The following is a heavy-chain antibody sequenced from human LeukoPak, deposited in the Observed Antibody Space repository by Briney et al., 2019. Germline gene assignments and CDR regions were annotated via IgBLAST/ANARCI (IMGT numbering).Heavy chain of an antibody. D-gene: IGHD2-21*02. CDR3: ARGYCSGDCFTLFDY. V-gene: IGHV1-2*02. Sequence: GGAVKVSCKASGYMFTGYYMHWVRQAPGQGLEWMGWINPSSGGTNYAQKFQGRVTMTRDTSISTAYMELSSLRSDDTAVYYCARGYCSGDCFTLFDYWGQGTPLTVSS. CDR1: GYMFTGYY. CDR2: INPSSGGT. J-gene: IGHJ4*02.